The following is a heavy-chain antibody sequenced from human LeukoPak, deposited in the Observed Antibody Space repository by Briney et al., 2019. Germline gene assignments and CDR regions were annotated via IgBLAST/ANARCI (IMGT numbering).Heavy chain of an antibody. Sequence: SETLSLTCTVCGGSITTYSWSWLRQPAGKGLEWIGRIYASGTTTYNPSLKSRVSMSVDTSKNLLSLNLSSVTAADTAVYYCARDRNGGYFVYWGQGTLVTVSS. CDR1: GGSITTYS. CDR3: ARDRNGGYFVY. CDR2: IYASGTT. V-gene: IGHV4-4*07. D-gene: IGHD3-10*01. J-gene: IGHJ4*02.